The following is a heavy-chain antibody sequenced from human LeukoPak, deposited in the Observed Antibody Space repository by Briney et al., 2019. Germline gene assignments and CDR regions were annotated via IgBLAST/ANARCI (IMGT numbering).Heavy chain of an antibody. Sequence: SETLSLTCTVSGGSISSYYWSWIRQPAGKGLEWIGRIYTSGSTNYNPSLKSRVTMSVDTSKNQFSLKLSSVTAADTAVYYCASPSTYSSGWKGYSFDIWGQGTMVTVSS. CDR1: GGSISSYY. CDR2: IYTSGST. CDR3: ASPSTYSSGWKGYSFDI. V-gene: IGHV4-4*07. J-gene: IGHJ3*02. D-gene: IGHD6-19*01.